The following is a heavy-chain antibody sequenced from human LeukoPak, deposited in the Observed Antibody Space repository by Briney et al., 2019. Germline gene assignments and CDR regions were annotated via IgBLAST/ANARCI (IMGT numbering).Heavy chain of an antibody. D-gene: IGHD2-2*01. CDR3: ARVPRDIVVVPAAMGYYYYYMDV. CDR2: ISSSSSTI. J-gene: IGHJ6*03. V-gene: IGHV3-48*01. CDR1: GFTFSSYS. Sequence: GGSLRLSCAASGFTFSSYSMNWVRQAPGKGLEWVSYISSSSSTIYYADSVKGRFTISRDNAKNSLYLQMNSLRAEDTAVYYCARVPRDIVVVPAAMGYYYYYMDVWGKGTTVTVSS.